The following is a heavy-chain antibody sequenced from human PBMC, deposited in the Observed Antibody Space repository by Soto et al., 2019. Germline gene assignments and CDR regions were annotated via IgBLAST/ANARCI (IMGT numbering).Heavy chain of an antibody. J-gene: IGHJ4*02. CDR1: GSRFSNYV. D-gene: IGHD2-2*02. CDR3: AREGRGKKAGYNGLVSLGY. CDR2: IIPIFNST. V-gene: IGHV1-69*06. Sequence: SLKVSCKVSGSRFSNYVISWVRQAPGHGLEWLGRIIPIFNSTKYAQSFQGRVTITADKSTSTASLELSSLRSDDTAVYYCAREGRGKKAGYNGLVSLGYWGQGTLVTVSS.